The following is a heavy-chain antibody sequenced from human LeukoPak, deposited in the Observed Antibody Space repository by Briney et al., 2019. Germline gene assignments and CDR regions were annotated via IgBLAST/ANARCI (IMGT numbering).Heavy chain of an antibody. CDR3: ARRSGYGTYSLWYLDL. J-gene: IGHJ2*01. D-gene: IGHD1-26*01. CDR1: GFTFSEYY. Sequence: GGSLRLSCAVSGFTFSEYYMTWIRQAPGKALEWISYIDNRGIFTNYADSVKGRFTISRDDAKNSLYLQMNNLRGEDTGMYYCARRSGYGTYSLWYLDLWGRGALITVSS. V-gene: IGHV3-11*03. CDR2: IDNRGIFT.